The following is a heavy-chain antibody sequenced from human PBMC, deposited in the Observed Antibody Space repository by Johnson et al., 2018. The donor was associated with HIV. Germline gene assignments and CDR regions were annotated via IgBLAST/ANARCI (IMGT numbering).Heavy chain of an antibody. CDR2: ISYDGSNK. J-gene: IGHJ3*02. Sequence: QEQLVESGGGVVQPGRSLRLSCAASGFTFSSYAMHWVRQAPGKGLEWVAVISYDGSNKYYADSVKGRFTISRDNSKNTLYLQMNSLRAEDTAVYYCARDDRYGCNSAFDMWGRGTLVSVSS. CDR1: GFTFSSYA. V-gene: IGHV3-30*04. CDR3: ARDDRYGCNSAFDM. D-gene: IGHD4-23*01.